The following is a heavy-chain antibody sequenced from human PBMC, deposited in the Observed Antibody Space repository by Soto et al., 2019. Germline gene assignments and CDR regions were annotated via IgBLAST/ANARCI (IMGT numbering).Heavy chain of an antibody. CDR3: ALAPGPTTGLDY. D-gene: IGHD6-25*01. CDR2: IFNSGTT. Sequence: PSETLSLTCSVSGASTVSHYHWTWIRQPPGKGLEWMGYIFNSGTTFYNPSLTSRLSISMDTSGNHFSLELRSVTAADTAVYYCALAPGPTTGLDYCGQGTLVTVSS. V-gene: IGHV4-31*02. J-gene: IGHJ4*02. CDR1: GASTVSHYH.